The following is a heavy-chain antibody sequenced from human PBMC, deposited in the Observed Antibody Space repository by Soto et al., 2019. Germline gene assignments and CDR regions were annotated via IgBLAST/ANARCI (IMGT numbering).Heavy chain of an antibody. CDR3: VQKLYSIPRERWFAP. V-gene: IGHV2-5*02. J-gene: IGHJ5*02. D-gene: IGHD3-3*02. CDR2: IYWDDDT. Sequence: QITLKESGPTLVKPTQTLTLTCTFSGFSLSTSGVGVGWIRQPPGKALEWLALIYWDDDTRYSPSLKSRLTITKDTPKHGLLLTMTNMAPENTPTYFCVQKLYSIPRERWFAPWGKGPLVTVSS. CDR1: GFSLSTSGVG.